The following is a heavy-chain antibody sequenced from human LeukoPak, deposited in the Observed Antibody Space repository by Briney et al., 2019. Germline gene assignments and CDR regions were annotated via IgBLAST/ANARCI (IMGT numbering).Heavy chain of an antibody. CDR1: GGSISSYY. D-gene: IGHD2-21*02. J-gene: IGHJ5*02. Sequence: SETLSLTCTVSGGSISSYYWSWIRQPPGKGLEWIGYIYYSGSTNYNPSLKSRVTLSVDTSKNQFSLKLSSVTAADTAVYYCARRKRGLVVVTAEDWFDPWGQGTLVTVSS. V-gene: IGHV4-59*08. CDR2: IYYSGST. CDR3: ARRKRGLVVVTAEDWFDP.